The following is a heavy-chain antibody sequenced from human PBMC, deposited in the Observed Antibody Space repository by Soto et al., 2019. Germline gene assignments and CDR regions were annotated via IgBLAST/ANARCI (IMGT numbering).Heavy chain of an antibody. D-gene: IGHD4-4*01. J-gene: IGHJ4*02. Sequence: QVQLQESGPGLVKPSETLPLTCSVSDGSVTGYCWSWIRQPPGKGLEWIGCIDYNGRAHYNPSLQSRVTMSLDTSNNHVSLKLSSVTTTDTAVYYCARGPDHSKVGYWGQGTLVTVSS. V-gene: IGHV4-59*02. CDR2: IDYNGRA. CDR3: ARGPDHSKVGY. CDR1: DGSVTGYC.